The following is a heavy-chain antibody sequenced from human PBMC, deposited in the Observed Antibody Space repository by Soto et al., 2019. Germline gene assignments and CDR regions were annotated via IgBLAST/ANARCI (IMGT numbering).Heavy chain of an antibody. Sequence: GGSLRLSCAASGFTVSSNYMSWVRQAPGKGLEWVSVIYSGGSTYYADSVKGRFTISRDNSKNTLYLQMNSLRAEDTAVYYCARESPRNTYGSGSHFDYWGQGTLVTVSS. J-gene: IGHJ4*02. CDR2: IYSGGST. V-gene: IGHV3-66*01. CDR1: GFTVSSNY. D-gene: IGHD3-10*01. CDR3: ARESPRNTYGSGSHFDY.